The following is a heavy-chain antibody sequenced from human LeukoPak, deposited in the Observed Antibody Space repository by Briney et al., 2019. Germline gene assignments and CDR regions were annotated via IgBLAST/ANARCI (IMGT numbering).Heavy chain of an antibody. D-gene: IGHD5-24*01. CDR2: IRYDGSNK. CDR3: AKDGGGYNYFDY. Sequence: PGGSLRLSCAASGFTFSSYGMHWVRQAPGKGLEGVAFIRYDGSNKYYADSVKGRFTISRDNSKNTLYLQMNSLRAEDTAVYYCAKDGGGYNYFDYWGQGTLVTVSS. J-gene: IGHJ4*02. CDR1: GFTFSSYG. V-gene: IGHV3-30*02.